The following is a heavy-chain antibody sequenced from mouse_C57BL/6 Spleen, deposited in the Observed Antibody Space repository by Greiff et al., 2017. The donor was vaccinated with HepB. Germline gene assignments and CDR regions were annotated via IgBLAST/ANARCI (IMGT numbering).Heavy chain of an antibody. D-gene: IGHD2-4*01. V-gene: IGHV1-19*01. CDR3: ARSPYDYPFAY. Sequence: EVKLQESGPVLVKPGASVKMSCKASGYTFTDYYMNWVKQSHGKSLEWIGVINPYNGGTSYNQKFKGKATLTVDKSSSTAYMELNSLTSEDSAVYYCARSPYDYPFAYWGQGTLVTVSA. CDR2: INPYNGGT. J-gene: IGHJ3*01. CDR1: GYTFTDYY.